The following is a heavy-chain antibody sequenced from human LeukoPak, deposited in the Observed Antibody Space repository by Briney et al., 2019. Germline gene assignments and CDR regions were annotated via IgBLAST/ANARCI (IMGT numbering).Heavy chain of an antibody. CDR1: GGSISSYY. CDR2: IYTSGST. D-gene: IGHD1-26*01. V-gene: IGHV4-4*07. CDR3: ARALKGADYYYYYMDV. J-gene: IGHJ6*03. Sequence: SETLSLTCTVSGGSISSYYWSWIPQPAGKGLEWIGRIYTSGSTNYNPSLKSRVTMSVDTSKNQFSLKLSSVTAAHTVVYYCARALKGADYYYYYMDVWGKGTTVTVSS.